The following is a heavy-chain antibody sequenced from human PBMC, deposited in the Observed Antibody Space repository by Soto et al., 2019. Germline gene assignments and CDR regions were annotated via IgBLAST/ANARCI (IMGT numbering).Heavy chain of an antibody. CDR2: ISYDEIDK. CDR1: GFTSTSHA. CDR3: ARCHYSGSARTYGMDV. J-gene: IGHJ6*02. Sequence: GGSLRLSCAASGFTSTSHAMHWVRQTPGKGLEWVAPISYDEIDKKYASSVKGRFTVSRDNSKNTLYLQMDSLRGEDTAVYHCARCHYSGSARTYGMDVWGQGTTVTVSS. V-gene: IGHV3-30*03. D-gene: IGHD3-10*01.